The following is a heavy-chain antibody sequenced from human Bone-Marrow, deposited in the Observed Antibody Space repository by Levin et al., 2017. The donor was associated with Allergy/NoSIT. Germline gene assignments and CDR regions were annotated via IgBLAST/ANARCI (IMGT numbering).Heavy chain of an antibody. V-gene: IGHV3-49*03. CDR2: IRSKVFGGTA. Sequence: GGSLRLSCTGSGFTFNNYAMSWFRQAPGKGLEWVGFIRSKVFGGTAEHAASVKGRFTISRDDSRSTVYLQMSSLKTEDTAVYYCSRDHGMATITGGYWGQGTLVTVSS. CDR3: SRDHGMATITGGY. CDR1: GFTFNNYA. J-gene: IGHJ4*02. D-gene: IGHD5-24*01.